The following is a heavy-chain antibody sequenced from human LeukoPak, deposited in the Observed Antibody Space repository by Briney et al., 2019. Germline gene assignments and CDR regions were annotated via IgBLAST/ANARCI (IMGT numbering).Heavy chain of an antibody. V-gene: IGHV4-59*08. CDR1: GGSISSYY. Sequence: SETLSLTCTVSGGSISSYYWSWIRQPPGKGLECIGYIHYSGNTNYNPSLRSRVTMSIETSKNQFSLKLNSVTAADTALYYYARQPTSYASGIYGPWFDPWGQGILVTVSS. J-gene: IGHJ5*02. D-gene: IGHD3-16*01. CDR2: IHYSGNT. CDR3: ARQPTSYASGIYGPWFDP.